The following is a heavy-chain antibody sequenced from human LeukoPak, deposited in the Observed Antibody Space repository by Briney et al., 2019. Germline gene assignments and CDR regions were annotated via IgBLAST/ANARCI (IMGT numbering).Heavy chain of an antibody. CDR2: IIPIFGTA. D-gene: IGHD3-3*01. V-gene: IGHV1-69*05. CDR3: ARSSVAISTGIKVDY. CDR1: GGTFSSYA. Sequence: SVKVSCKASGGTFSSYAISWVRQAPGQGLEWMGRIIPIFGTANYAQKFQGRVTITTDESASTAYMELSSLRSEDTAVYYCARSSVAISTGIKVDYWGQGTLVTVSS. J-gene: IGHJ4*02.